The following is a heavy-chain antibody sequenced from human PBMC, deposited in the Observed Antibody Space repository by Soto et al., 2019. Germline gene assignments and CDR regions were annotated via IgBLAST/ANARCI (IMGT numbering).Heavy chain of an antibody. V-gene: IGHV4-39*01. CDR3: ARQQLVPLDFDY. CDR1: GGSISSSSYN. J-gene: IGHJ4*02. Sequence: QLQLQESGPGLVKPSETLSLTCTVSGGSISSSSYNWGWIRQPPGKGLEWIGSIYYSGSTYYNPSLKSRVTISVDTSKNQFSLKLSSVTAADTAVYYCARQQLVPLDFDYWGQGTLVTVSS. D-gene: IGHD6-13*01. CDR2: IYYSGST.